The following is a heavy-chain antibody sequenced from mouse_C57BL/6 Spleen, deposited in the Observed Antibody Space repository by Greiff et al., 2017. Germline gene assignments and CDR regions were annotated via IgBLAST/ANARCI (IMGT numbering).Heavy chain of an antibody. CDR2: IRLKSDNYAT. CDR1: GFTFSNYW. Sequence: EVQVVESGGGLVQPGGSMKLSCVASGFTFSNYWMNWVRQSPEKGLEWVAQIRLKSDNYATHYAESVKGRFTISRDDSKSSVYLQMNNLRAEDTGIYYCVTRGFDYWGQGTTLTVSS. D-gene: IGHD2-1*01. J-gene: IGHJ2*01. CDR3: VTRGFDY. V-gene: IGHV6-3*01.